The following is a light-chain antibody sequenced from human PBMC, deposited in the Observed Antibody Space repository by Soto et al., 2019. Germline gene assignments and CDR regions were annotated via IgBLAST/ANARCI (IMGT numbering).Light chain of an antibody. V-gene: IGKV1-12*01. CDR3: QQASDFPLT. CDR1: QNINGW. CDR2: ATS. J-gene: IGKJ3*01. Sequence: DIQMTQSPSSVSAAVGDRVTITCRASQNINGWLAWYQQKPGKAPKLLIYATSSLQSGVPSRFSGSRSGTDFTLTITSLQPEDFATYYCQQASDFPLTFGPGTKVDIK.